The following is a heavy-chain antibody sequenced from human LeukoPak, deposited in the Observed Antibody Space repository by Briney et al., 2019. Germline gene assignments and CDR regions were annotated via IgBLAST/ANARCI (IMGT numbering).Heavy chain of an antibody. Sequence: SVKVSCKASGYTFTSYGISWVRQAPGQGLEWMGGIIPIFGTANYAQKFQGRVTITADESTGTAYMELSSLRSEDTAVYYCARTSYDYVWGSYRLFDYWGQGTLVTVTS. J-gene: IGHJ4*02. V-gene: IGHV1-69*13. CDR1: GYTFTSYG. D-gene: IGHD3-16*02. CDR3: ARTSYDYVWGSYRLFDY. CDR2: IIPIFGTA.